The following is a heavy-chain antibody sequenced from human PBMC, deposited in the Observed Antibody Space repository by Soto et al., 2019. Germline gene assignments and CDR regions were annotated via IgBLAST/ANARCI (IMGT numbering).Heavy chain of an antibody. Sequence: AASVKVSCKASGYTFTGHYIHWVRQAPEQGPEWMGEIGPESGATRYAQKFQGRVTMTRDMSITTVYMELSNLSPDDTAVYYCGRGRSGQIVVFYWGQGTPVTVSS. CDR1: GYTFTGHY. V-gene: IGHV1-2*02. J-gene: IGHJ4*02. CDR2: IGPESGAT. D-gene: IGHD1-26*01. CDR3: GRGRSGQIVVFY.